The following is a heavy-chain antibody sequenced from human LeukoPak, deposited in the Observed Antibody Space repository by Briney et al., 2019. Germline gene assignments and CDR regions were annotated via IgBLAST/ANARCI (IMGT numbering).Heavy chain of an antibody. CDR2: MNPNSGNT. CDR1: GYTFTSYG. D-gene: IGHD3-9*01. Sequence: ASVKVSCKASGYTFTSYGISWVRQATGQGLEWMGWMNPNSGNTGYAQKFQGRVTITRNTSISTAYMELSSLRSEDTAVYYCARGGGIRYFDWLFGSNWFDPWGQGTLVTVSS. J-gene: IGHJ5*02. CDR3: ARGGGIRYFDWLFGSNWFDP. V-gene: IGHV1-8*03.